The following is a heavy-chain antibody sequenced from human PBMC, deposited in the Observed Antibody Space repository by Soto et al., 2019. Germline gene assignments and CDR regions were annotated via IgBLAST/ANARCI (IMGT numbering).Heavy chain of an antibody. J-gene: IGHJ4*02. CDR1: GFTFSTYS. V-gene: IGHV3-48*01. CDR2: ISSSSSTI. CDR3: ARNMVRGTYYFDY. D-gene: IGHD3-10*01. Sequence: GGSLRLSCAASGFTFSTYSMNWVRQAPGKGLEWVSYISSSSSTIYYADSVKGRFTISRDNAKNSLYLQMNSLRAEDTAVYYCARNMVRGTYYFDYWGQGNLVTVSS.